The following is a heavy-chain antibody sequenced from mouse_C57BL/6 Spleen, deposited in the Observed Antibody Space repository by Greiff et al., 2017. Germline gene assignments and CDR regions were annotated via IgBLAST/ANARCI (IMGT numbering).Heavy chain of an antibody. V-gene: IGHV1-53*01. CDR2: INPSNGGT. CDR3: ARSLLGGFAY. D-gene: IGHD3-3*01. CDR1: GYTFTSYW. J-gene: IGHJ3*01. Sequence: VQLQQPGAELVKPGASVKMSCKASGYTFTSYWITWVKQRPGQGLEWIGNINPSNGGTNYNEKFKSKATLTVDKSSSTAYMQLSSLTSEDSAVYYCARSLLGGFAYWGQGTLVTVSA.